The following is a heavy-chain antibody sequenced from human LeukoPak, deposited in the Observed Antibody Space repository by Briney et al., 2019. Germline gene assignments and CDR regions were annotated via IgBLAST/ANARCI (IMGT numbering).Heavy chain of an antibody. D-gene: IGHD3-9*01. CDR2: IYTSGST. CDR1: GGSISSSSYY. V-gene: IGHV4-61*05. Sequence: SETLSLTCTVSGGSISSSSYYWGWIRQPPGKGLEWIGRIYTSGSTNYNPSLKSRVTMSVDTSKNQFSLKLSSVTAADTAVYHCARGFEGVLRYPGVRSQFDPWGQGTLVTVSS. CDR3: ARGFEGVLRYPGVRSQFDP. J-gene: IGHJ5*02.